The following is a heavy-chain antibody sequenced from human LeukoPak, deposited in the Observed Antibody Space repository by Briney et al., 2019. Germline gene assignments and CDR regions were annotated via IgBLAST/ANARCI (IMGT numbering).Heavy chain of an antibody. V-gene: IGHV3-7*01. CDR1: GFSFNGYG. CDR2: IKQDGSEK. J-gene: IGHJ4*02. CDR3: VRAPATNEWRCMDY. D-gene: IGHD2-8*02. Sequence: GGSLRLSCAASGFSFNGYGMHWVRQAPGKGLEWVANIKQDGSEKRYVDPVEGRFTISRDNAKNSLYLQMNSLRAEDTGVYYCVRAPATNEWRCMDYWGQGTLVTVSS.